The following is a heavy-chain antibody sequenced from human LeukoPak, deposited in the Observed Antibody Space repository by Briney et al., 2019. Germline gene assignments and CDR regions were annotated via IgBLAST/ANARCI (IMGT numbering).Heavy chain of an antibody. D-gene: IGHD2-21*01. V-gene: IGHV3-74*01. J-gene: IGHJ3*02. CDR1: GFTFSDFW. Sequence: GGSLRLSCAASGFTFSDFWMHWVRQAPGGGLVWVSRVKGDEISTLYADSVKGRFTISRDNAKNTLYLQMDSLRADDTALYYCATGPYSAFEMWGQGTMVTVSS. CDR2: VKGDEIST. CDR3: ATGPYSAFEM.